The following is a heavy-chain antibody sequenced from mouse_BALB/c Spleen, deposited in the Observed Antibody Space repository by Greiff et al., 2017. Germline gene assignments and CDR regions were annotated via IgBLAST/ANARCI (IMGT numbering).Heavy chain of an antibody. Sequence: VHVKQSGPELVKPGASVKMSCKASGYTFTSYVMHWVKQKPGQGLEWIGYINPYNDGTKYNEKFKGKATLTSDKSSSTAYMELSSLTSEDSAVYYCARSTTVVEGFAYWGQGTLVTVSA. V-gene: IGHV1-14*01. J-gene: IGHJ3*01. CDR1: GYTFTSYV. CDR3: ARSTTVVEGFAY. D-gene: IGHD1-1*01. CDR2: INPYNDGT.